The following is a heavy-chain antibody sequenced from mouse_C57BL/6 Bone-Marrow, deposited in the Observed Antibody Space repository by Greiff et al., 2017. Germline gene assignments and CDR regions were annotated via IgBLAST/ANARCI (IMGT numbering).Heavy chain of an antibody. CDR2: IDPENGDT. D-gene: IGHD2-3*01. CDR1: GFNIKDDY. Sequence: VQLQPSGAELVRPGASVKLSCTASGFNIKDDYMHWVKQRPEQGLEWIGWIDPENGDTEYASKFQGKATITADTSSNTAYLQLSSLTSEDTAVYYCTTWGWLLYYFDYWGQGTTLTVSS. CDR3: TTWGWLLYYFDY. J-gene: IGHJ2*01. V-gene: IGHV14-4*01.